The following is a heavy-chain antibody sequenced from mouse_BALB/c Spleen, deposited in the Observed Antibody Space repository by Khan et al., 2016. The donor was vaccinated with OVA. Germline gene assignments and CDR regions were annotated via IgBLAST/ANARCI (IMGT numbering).Heavy chain of an antibody. D-gene: IGHD2-2*01. V-gene: IGHV9-4*02. Sequence: QLVQSGPELKKPGETVRISCKASGYTFTTAGMQWVQKMPGKGLKWIGWINTHSGVPKYAEDFKGRFAFSLDTSASTAYLQITNLKNEDTATYFCASGYGYGWYFDVWGAGTTVTVSS. CDR1: GYTFTTAG. CDR2: INTHSGVP. J-gene: IGHJ1*01. CDR3: ASGYGYGWYFDV.